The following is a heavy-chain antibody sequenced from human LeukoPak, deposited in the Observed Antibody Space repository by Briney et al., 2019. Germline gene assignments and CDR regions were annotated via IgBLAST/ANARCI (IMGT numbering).Heavy chain of an antibody. CDR3: ARDDGTMVRGVLDY. D-gene: IGHD3-10*01. CDR2: ISYDGSNK. Sequence: GGSLRLSCAASGFIFSSYAMSWVRQAPGKGLEWVAVISYDGSNKYYADSVKGRFTISRDNSKNTLYLQMNSLRAEDTAVYYCARDDGTMVRGVLDYWGQGTLVTVSS. J-gene: IGHJ4*02. V-gene: IGHV3-30-3*01. CDR1: GFIFSSYA.